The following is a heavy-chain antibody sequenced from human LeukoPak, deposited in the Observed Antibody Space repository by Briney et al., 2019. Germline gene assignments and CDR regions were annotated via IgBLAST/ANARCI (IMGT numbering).Heavy chain of an antibody. J-gene: IGHJ4*02. CDR3: VRDPRDGYGHFDY. V-gene: IGHV3-66*01. CDR2: IYIEGYT. D-gene: IGHD5-24*01. Sequence: GRSLRLSCVVSGFTFSGNHISWVRQAPGKGPEWVSVIYIEGYTYYADSVKGRFTIPRYNYKDTVYLQMNSLKPGDTAVYYCVRDPRDGYGHFDYWGQGTLVTVSS. CDR1: GFTFSGNH.